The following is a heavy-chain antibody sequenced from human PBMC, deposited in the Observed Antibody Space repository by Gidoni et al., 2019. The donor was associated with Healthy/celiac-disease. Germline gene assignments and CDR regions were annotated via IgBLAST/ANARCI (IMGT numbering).Heavy chain of an antibody. CDR1: GFTFSSYA. CDR2: ISGSGGST. CDR3: ARSVGIAVAGNWFDP. J-gene: IGHJ5*02. V-gene: IGHV3-23*01. D-gene: IGHD6-19*01. Sequence: EVQLLESGGGLVQPGGSLRLSCAASGFTFSSYAMSWVRQAPGKGLEWVSAISGSGGSTYYADSVKGRFTFSRDNSKNTLYLQMYSLRAEDTAVYYCARSVGIAVAGNWFDPWGQGTLVTVSS.